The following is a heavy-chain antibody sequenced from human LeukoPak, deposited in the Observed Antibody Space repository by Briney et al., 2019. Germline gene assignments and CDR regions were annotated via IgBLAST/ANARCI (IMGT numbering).Heavy chain of an antibody. CDR2: INHSGST. CDR1: GGSLSGYY. Sequence: SETLSLTCAVYGGSLSGYYWSWIRQPPGKGLEWIGEINHSGSTNYNPSLKSRVTISVDTSKNQFSLKLSSVTAADTAVYYCARGLYYDSSGPWGQGTLVTVSS. J-gene: IGHJ4*02. V-gene: IGHV4-34*01. D-gene: IGHD3-22*01. CDR3: ARGLYYDSSGP.